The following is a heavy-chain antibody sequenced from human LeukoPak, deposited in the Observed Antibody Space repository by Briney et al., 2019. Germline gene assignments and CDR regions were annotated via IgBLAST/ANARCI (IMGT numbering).Heavy chain of an antibody. CDR3: AREYGDFDY. J-gene: IGHJ4*02. CDR1: VGSIKSYY. V-gene: IGHV4-4*07. CDR2: IYRSGST. D-gene: IGHD2-8*01. Sequence: SETLSLTCTVSVGSIKSYYWSWIPQPAGGGLEWIGRIYRSGSTNYNPALKSRVTMSVDTSKTQFSLKLNSVTAADTAVYYCAREYGDFDYWGQGTLVTVSS.